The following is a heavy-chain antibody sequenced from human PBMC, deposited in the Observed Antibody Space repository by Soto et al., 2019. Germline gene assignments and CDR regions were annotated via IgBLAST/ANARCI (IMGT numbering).Heavy chain of an antibody. J-gene: IGHJ5*02. V-gene: IGHV4-34*01. D-gene: IGHD3-10*01. CDR2: INHSGST. CDR1: GGSFSGYY. CDR3: ARVLTMVRGVITWFDP. Sequence: QVQLQQWGAGLLKPSETLSLTCAVYGGSFSGYYWSWIRQPPGKGLEWIGEINHSGSTNYNPSLKSRVTISVDTSKNQFSLKLSSVTAADTAVYYCARVLTMVRGVITWFDPWGQGTLVTVSS.